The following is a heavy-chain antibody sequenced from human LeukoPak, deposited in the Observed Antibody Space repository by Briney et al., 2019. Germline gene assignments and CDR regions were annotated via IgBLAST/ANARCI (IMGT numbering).Heavy chain of an antibody. CDR1: GYTFTSYG. D-gene: IGHD3-10*01. CDR3: AREEEATYYYGSGSYYW. CDR2: ISAYNGNT. Sequence: GASVKVSCKASGYTFTSYGISWVRQAPGQGLEWMEWISAYNGNTNYAQKLQGRVTMTTDTSTSTAYMELRSLRSDDTAVYYCAREEEATYYYGSGSYYWWGQGTLVTVSS. J-gene: IGHJ4*02. V-gene: IGHV1-18*01.